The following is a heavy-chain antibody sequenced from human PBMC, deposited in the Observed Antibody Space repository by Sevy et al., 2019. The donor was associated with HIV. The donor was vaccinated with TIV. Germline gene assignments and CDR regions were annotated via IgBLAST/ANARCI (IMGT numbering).Heavy chain of an antibody. CDR3: ARDKYSYGFFDY. V-gene: IGHV3-21*01. D-gene: IGHD5-18*01. Sequence: GGSLRLSCAASGFTFSSYSMNWVRQAPGKGLEWVSSISSSSSYIYYADSVKGRFTMSRDNAKNSLYLQMNSLRAEDTPVYYCARDKYSYGFFDYWGQGTLVTVSS. J-gene: IGHJ4*02. CDR2: ISSSSSYI. CDR1: GFTFSSYS.